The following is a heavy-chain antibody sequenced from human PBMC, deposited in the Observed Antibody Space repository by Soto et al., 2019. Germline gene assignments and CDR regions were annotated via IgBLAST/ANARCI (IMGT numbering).Heavy chain of an antibody. J-gene: IGHJ4*02. Sequence: QVPLVESGGGVVQPGGSLRLSCVASGFTFSSYGMHWVRQAPGKGLEWVAVIWYDGNKKYYADSVKGRFTISRDNSKNTLYVQMTSLRAEDTAVYYCARGLHSLFDYWGQGALVNVSS. V-gene: IGHV3-33*01. CDR1: GFTFSSYG. CDR3: ARGLHSLFDY. D-gene: IGHD2-21*01. CDR2: IWYDGNKK.